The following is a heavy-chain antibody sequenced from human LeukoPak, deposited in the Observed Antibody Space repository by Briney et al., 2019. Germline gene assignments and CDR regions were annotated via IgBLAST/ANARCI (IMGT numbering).Heavy chain of an antibody. Sequence: GASVKVSCKASGYTFTGYYMHWVRQAPGQGLEWMGWISPTKGDGDYAQKFQGRVTMTRDTSINTMYMELSSLRSDDTAIHYCARDGGGSQSLVDYWGQGTLVTVSS. CDR1: GYTFTGYY. CDR3: ARDGGGSQSLVDY. CDR2: ISPTKGDG. D-gene: IGHD1-26*01. V-gene: IGHV1-2*02. J-gene: IGHJ4*02.